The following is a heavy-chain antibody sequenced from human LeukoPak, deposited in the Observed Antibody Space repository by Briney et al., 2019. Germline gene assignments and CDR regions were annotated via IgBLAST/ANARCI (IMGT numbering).Heavy chain of an antibody. CDR3: ARGRNSVYYFNVVAPSYFDY. CDR1: GYTFTSYD. D-gene: IGHD3-22*01. J-gene: IGHJ4*02. CDR2: INPNSGGT. Sequence: ASVKVSCKASGYTFTSYDINWVRQATGQGLEWMGRINPNSGGTNYAQKFQGRVTMTRDTSINTAYMDLSRLRSDDTAVYYCARGRNSVYYFNVVAPSYFDYWGQGTLVTVSS. V-gene: IGHV1-2*06.